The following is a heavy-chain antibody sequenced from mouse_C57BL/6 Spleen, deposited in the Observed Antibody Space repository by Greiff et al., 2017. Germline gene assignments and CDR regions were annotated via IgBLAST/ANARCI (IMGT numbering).Heavy chain of an antibody. Sequence: VQLQESGPELVKPGASVKISCKASGYAFSSSWMNWVKQRPGKGLEWIGRIYPGDGDTNYNGKFKGKATLTADKSSSTAYMQLSSLTSEDSAVYFCARSDYSNYGSDYWGQGTTLTVSS. CDR3: ARSDYSNYGSDY. J-gene: IGHJ2*01. CDR2: IYPGDGDT. V-gene: IGHV1-82*01. D-gene: IGHD2-5*01. CDR1: GYAFSSSW.